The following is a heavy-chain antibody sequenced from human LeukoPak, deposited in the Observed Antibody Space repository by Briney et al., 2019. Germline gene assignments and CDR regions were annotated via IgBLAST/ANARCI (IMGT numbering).Heavy chain of an antibody. J-gene: IGHJ4*02. Sequence: PGRSLRLSCAASGFTFSSYAMHWVRQAPGKGLEWVAVISYDGSNKYYADSVKGRFTISRDNSKNTLYLQMNSLRAEDTAVYYCASSSVVVTAPFDYWGQGTLVTVSS. CDR3: ASSSVVVTAPFDY. CDR2: ISYDGSNK. D-gene: IGHD2-21*02. V-gene: IGHV3-30*04. CDR1: GFTFSSYA.